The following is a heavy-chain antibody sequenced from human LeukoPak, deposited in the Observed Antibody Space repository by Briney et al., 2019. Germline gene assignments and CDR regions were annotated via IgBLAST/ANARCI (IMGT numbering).Heavy chain of an antibody. CDR2: INHSGST. CDR3: AKSGGYGLIDY. V-gene: IGHV4-34*01. CDR1: GGSFSGYY. J-gene: IGHJ4*02. D-gene: IGHD1-26*01. Sequence: PSETLPLTCAVYGGSFSGYYWSWIRQPPGKGLEWIGEINHSGSTNYNPSLKSRVTISVDTSKNEFSLRLNSVTAADTAMYYCAKSGGYGLIDYWGQGTLVTVSS.